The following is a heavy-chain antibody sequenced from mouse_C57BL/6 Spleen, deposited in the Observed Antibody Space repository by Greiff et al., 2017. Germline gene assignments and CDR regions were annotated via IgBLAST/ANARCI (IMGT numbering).Heavy chain of an antibody. Sequence: DVKLQESGPGLVKPSQSLSLTCSVTGYSITSGYYWNWIRQFPGNKLEWMGYISYDGSNNYNPSLKNRISITRDTSKNQFFLKLNSVTTEDTATYYCARQGRYFDYWGQGTTLTVSS. CDR2: ISYDGSN. D-gene: IGHD3-3*01. CDR1: GYSITSGYY. J-gene: IGHJ2*01. CDR3: ARQGRYFDY. V-gene: IGHV3-6*01.